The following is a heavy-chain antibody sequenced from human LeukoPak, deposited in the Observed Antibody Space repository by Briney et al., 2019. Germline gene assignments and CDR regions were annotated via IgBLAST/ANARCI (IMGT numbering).Heavy chain of an antibody. Sequence: PSETLSLTCTVSGGSISSYYWSWIRQPPGKGLEWIGYISYSGSTNYNPSLKSRVSISVDTSKDQFSLKLSSVTAADTAVYYCARVRYESTGQRFDYWGQGTLVTVSS. J-gene: IGHJ4*02. D-gene: IGHD3-22*01. CDR3: ARVRYESTGQRFDY. CDR1: GGSISSYY. V-gene: IGHV4-59*01. CDR2: ISYSGST.